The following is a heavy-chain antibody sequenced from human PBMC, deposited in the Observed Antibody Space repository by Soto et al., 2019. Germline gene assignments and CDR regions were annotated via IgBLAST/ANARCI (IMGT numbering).Heavy chain of an antibody. CDR3: STTLNVDFCHGYPQDYYYYAMDV. CDR2: IISIVGTA. D-gene: IGHD3-3*01. Sequence: QVQLVQSGAEVKKPGSSVKVSCKASGGTFSSYAISWVRQAPGQGLEWMGGIISIVGTANYAQKFQGRVTITAHESSSTAYMELSVLRSEDAAVYYCSTTLNVDFCHGYPQDYYYYAMDVGGQGTPVTVSS. V-gene: IGHV1-69*01. CDR1: GGTFSSYA. J-gene: IGHJ6*02.